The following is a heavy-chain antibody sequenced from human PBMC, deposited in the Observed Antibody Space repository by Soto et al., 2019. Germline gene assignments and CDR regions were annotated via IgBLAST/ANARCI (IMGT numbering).Heavy chain of an antibody. Sequence: ASVKVSCKASGGTFSSYAISWVRQAPGQGLEWMGGIIPIFGTANYAQKFQGRVTITADESTSTAYMELSSLRSEDTAVYYCASQLPLTYRFDDWGQGTLVTVSS. D-gene: IGHD1-26*01. V-gene: IGHV1-69*13. CDR3: ASQLPLTYRFDD. CDR2: IIPIFGTA. CDR1: GGTFSSYA. J-gene: IGHJ4*02.